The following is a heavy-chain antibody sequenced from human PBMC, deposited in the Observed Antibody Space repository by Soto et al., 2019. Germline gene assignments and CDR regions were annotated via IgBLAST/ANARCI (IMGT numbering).Heavy chain of an antibody. Sequence: QVQLVQSGAEVKKPGASVKVSCKASGYTFTNYYMHWVRQAPGQGLEWMGIINPSGGSTSYAQKLQGRVTMTRDTSTSTVYMELSCLRPDDTAVYYCARVRGKLGWFDPWGQGTLVTVSS. CDR2: INPSGGST. D-gene: IGHD1-26*01. CDR1: GYTFTNYY. V-gene: IGHV1-46*01. CDR3: ARVRGKLGWFDP. J-gene: IGHJ5*02.